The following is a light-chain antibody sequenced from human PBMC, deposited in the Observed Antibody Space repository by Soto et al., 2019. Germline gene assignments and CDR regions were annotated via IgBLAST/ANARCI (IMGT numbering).Light chain of an antibody. CDR3: QQYYSTPQT. CDR1: QIVLYSSNNKNY. V-gene: IGKV4-1*01. Sequence: DILMTQSPDSLAVSLGDRATINCKSSQIVLYSSNNKNYLAWYQQKPGQPPKLLIYWASTRESGVPDRFSGSGSGTDFTLTISSLQAEDVAVYYCQQYYSTPQTFGQGTKVDI. J-gene: IGKJ1*01. CDR2: WAS.